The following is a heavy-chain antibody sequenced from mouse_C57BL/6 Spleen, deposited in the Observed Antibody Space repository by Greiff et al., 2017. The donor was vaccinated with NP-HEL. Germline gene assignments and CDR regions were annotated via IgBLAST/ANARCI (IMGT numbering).Heavy chain of an antibody. CDR2: LDPENGDT. CDR3: TRYYGSGDY. CDR1: GFNIKDDY. J-gene: IGHJ2*01. Sequence: EVKLQESGAELVRPGASVKLSCTASGFNIKDDYMHWVKQRPEQGLEWIGWLDPENGDTEYASKFQGKATITADTSSNTAYLQLSSLTSEDTAVYYCTRYYGSGDYWGQGTTLTVSS. V-gene: IGHV14-4*01. D-gene: IGHD1-1*01.